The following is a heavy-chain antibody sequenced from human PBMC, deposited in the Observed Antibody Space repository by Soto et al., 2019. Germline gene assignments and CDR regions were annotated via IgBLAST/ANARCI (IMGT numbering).Heavy chain of an antibody. J-gene: IGHJ5*02. V-gene: IGHV1-18*01. CDR1: GYNFTNYG. CDR2: ISAYNGDT. CDR3: AREPEVGALPMNP. Sequence: QVQLVQSGAEVKKPGASVKVSCKASGYNFTNYGITWVRQAPGQGLEWMGWISAYNGDTVYAQNFQGRVTMTTDTSSSTAYMELRSLRSDDTAIYFCAREPEVGALPMNPWGQGSLVTVSS. D-gene: IGHD1-26*01.